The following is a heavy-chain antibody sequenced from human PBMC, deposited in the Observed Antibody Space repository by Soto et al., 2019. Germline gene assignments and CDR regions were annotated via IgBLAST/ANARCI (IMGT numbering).Heavy chain of an antibody. CDR3: ARAVTAMVPPHLFFDY. Sequence: SETLSLTCTVSGGSISSYYWSWIRQPPGKGLEWIGYIYYSGSTNHNPSLKSRVTISVDTSKNQFSLKLSSVTAADTAVYYCARAVTAMVPPHLFFDYWGQGTLVTVSS. J-gene: IGHJ4*02. CDR1: GGSISSYY. D-gene: IGHD5-18*01. CDR2: IYYSGST. V-gene: IGHV4-59*01.